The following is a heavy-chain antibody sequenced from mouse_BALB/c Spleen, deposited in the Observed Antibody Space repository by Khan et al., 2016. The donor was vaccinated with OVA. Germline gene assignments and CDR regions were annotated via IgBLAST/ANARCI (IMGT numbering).Heavy chain of an antibody. Sequence: QVQLKESGPELVKPGASVRISCKASGYTFTGYYIHWVKQRPGQGLEWIGWIYPGYVHTKYNENCKGKATLTADKSSSIAYLQLSSLTSEDSAVYFCARSDSGTVFDYWGQGTTLTVSS. J-gene: IGHJ2*01. CDR2: IYPGYVHT. D-gene: IGHD4-1*01. V-gene: IGHV1S56*01. CDR3: ARSDSGTVFDY. CDR1: GYTFTGYY.